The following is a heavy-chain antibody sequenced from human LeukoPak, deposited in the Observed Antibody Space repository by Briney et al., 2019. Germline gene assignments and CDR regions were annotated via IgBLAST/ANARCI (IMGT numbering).Heavy chain of an antibody. CDR3: ARDPRRSGYYWDFDY. Sequence: ASVKVSCKASGYTFTGYYMHWVRQAPGQGLEWMGCINPDSGGTNYAQKFQSRVTMTRDTSISTAYMELSRLRSDDTAVYYCARDPRRSGYYWDFDYWGQGTLVTVSS. CDR1: GYTFTGYY. J-gene: IGHJ4*02. D-gene: IGHD3-22*01. V-gene: IGHV1-2*02. CDR2: INPDSGGT.